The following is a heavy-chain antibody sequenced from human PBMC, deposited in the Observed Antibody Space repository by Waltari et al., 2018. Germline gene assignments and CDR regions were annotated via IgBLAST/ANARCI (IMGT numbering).Heavy chain of an antibody. CDR3: ASRGLQQLATFDY. J-gene: IGHJ4*02. V-gene: IGHV3-30*01. CDR1: GFTFSSYA. D-gene: IGHD6-13*01. Sequence: QVQLVESGGGVVQPGRSLRLSCAASGFTFSSYAMHWVRQAPGKGLDWVAVISYDGSNKYYADSVKGRFTISRDNSKNTLYLQMNSLRAEDTAVYYCASRGLQQLATFDYWGQGTLVTVSS. CDR2: ISYDGSNK.